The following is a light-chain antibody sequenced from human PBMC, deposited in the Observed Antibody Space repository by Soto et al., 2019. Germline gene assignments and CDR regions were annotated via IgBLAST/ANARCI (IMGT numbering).Light chain of an antibody. CDR2: LGS. CDR3: MQTLQTPPWT. J-gene: IGKJ1*01. CDR1: QTLLHSNGHNY. V-gene: IGKV2-28*01. Sequence: DVVMTQSPLSLPVIPGEPASISCRSSQTLLHSNGHNYLDWYLQKPGQSPQLLIYLGSNRASGVSHRFRGSGSGTEFTLKISRVEAEDVGIYYCMQTLQTPPWTFGQATTVEIK.